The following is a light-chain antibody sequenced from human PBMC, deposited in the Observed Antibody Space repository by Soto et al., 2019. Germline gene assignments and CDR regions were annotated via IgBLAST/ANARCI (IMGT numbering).Light chain of an antibody. V-gene: IGKV3-15*01. CDR3: QQYNDWPRT. CDR2: GAS. J-gene: IGKJ1*01. CDR1: QSVSSY. Sequence: ETVMTQSPATLSVSPGERATLSCRASQSVSSYLAWYQQKPGQAPRLLIYGASTRATGIPARFSGSGSGTDFTLTITSLQSEDFAVYYCQQYNDWPRTFGQGTTVDMK.